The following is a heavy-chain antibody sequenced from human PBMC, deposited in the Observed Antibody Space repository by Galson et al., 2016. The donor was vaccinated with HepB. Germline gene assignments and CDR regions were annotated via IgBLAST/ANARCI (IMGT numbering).Heavy chain of an antibody. V-gene: IGHV3-30-3*01. CDR1: GFTLNSYA. D-gene: IGHD3-22*01. CDR2: ISYDGSSK. CDR3: ARVDEGYYYLIDY. Sequence: SLRLSCAASGFTLNSYAMHWVRRAPGKGLEWVAVISYDGSSKYYADSVKGRFTISRDNSKNTLYLQMNSLRAEDTAVYYCARVDEGYYYLIDYWGQGTLVTVSS. J-gene: IGHJ4*02.